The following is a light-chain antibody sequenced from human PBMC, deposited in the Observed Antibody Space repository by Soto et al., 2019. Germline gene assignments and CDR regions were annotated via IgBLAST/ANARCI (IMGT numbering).Light chain of an antibody. CDR1: IWGEKY. CDR3: QAWDSTTPL. V-gene: IGLV3-1*01. Sequence: SYELSQPPSVSVSPGQTASITCSGAIWGEKYASWYQQKTGQSPVRVIYQDINRPSGIPERFSGSNSGNTATLTISETQAMDEADYYCQAWDSTTPLFGGGTKVTVL. CDR2: QDI. J-gene: IGLJ2*01.